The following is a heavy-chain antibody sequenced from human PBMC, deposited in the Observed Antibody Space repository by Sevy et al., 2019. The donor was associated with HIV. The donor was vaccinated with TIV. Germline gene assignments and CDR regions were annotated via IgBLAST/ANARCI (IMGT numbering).Heavy chain of an antibody. V-gene: IGHV3-72*01. CDR3: VRGPNCGVGGCQQISPYCLDV. Sequence: GGSLRLSCAASGFAFSDHYVDWVRQAPGKGLEWVGRIRNRPNRYTTEYAAAVEDRFTISRDDSRHSLYLQMNSLKTEDSAVYYCVRGPNCGVGGCQQISPYCLDVWGIGATVTVSS. CDR2: IRNRPNRYTT. D-gene: IGHD2-21*01. CDR1: GFAFSDHY. J-gene: IGHJ6*03.